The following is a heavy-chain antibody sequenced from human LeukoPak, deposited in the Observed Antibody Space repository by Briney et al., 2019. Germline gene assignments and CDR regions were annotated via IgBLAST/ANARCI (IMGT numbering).Heavy chain of an antibody. V-gene: IGHV4-31*02. CDR3: ARDRSGYDYPYFDY. CDR2: IYYSGST. D-gene: IGHD5-12*01. CDR1: GGSISSGGYY. J-gene: IGHJ4*02. Sequence: SQTLSLTCTVSGGSISSGGYYWSWIRQLPGKGLEWIGYIYYSGSTYYNPSLKSRVTILVDTSKNQFSLKPNSVTAADTAVYYCARDRSGYDYPYFDYWGQGTLVTVSS.